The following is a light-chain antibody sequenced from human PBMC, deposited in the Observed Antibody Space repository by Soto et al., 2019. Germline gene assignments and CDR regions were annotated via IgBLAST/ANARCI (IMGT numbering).Light chain of an antibody. Sequence: DIVLTQSPGTLSLSPGERATLSCRASQSINSDYLAWYQQRPGQAPRLLIYGASSRASGIPDRFRGSGSGTDFTLTITRLEPEDFAVYYCQQYEAALTFGQGTKVEV. J-gene: IGKJ1*01. CDR2: GAS. CDR1: QSINSDY. V-gene: IGKV3-20*01. CDR3: QQYEAALT.